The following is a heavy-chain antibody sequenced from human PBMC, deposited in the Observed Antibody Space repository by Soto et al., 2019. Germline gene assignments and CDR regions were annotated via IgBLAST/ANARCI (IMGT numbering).Heavy chain of an antibody. CDR2: ISYSGTTI. D-gene: IGHD6-6*01. CDR3: ARAPSSSAPFDY. J-gene: IGHJ4*02. Sequence: QVQLVESEGGLVKPGGSLRLSCAASGFTISDYYMSWIRQAPGKGLEWLSYISYSGTTIYYADSVKGRFTISRDNAKNSLYLQMNSLRADDTAVYYCARAPSSSAPFDYWGQGTLVTVSS. V-gene: IGHV3-11*01. CDR1: GFTISDYY.